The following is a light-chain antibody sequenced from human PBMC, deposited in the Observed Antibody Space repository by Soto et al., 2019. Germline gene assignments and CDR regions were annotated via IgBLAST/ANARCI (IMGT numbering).Light chain of an antibody. CDR3: SSYAGTYIV. CDR2: DVS. CDR1: SSDVGGYNY. J-gene: IGLJ1*01. Sequence: QSALTQPPSASGSPGQSVTTSCTGTSSDVGGYNYVSWYQQHPGKAPKLMFYDVSQRPSGVPDRFSGSKSGNTASLTVSGLQAEDEADYYCSSYAGTYIVFGTGTKVTVL. V-gene: IGLV2-8*01.